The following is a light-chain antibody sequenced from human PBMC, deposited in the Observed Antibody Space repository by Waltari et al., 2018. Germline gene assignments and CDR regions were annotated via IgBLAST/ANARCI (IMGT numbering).Light chain of an antibody. CDR1: RRHVGGYNY. V-gene: IGLV2-14*01. CDR3: SSYTSNNTRM. Sequence: SALTQPAPVSGSPAQSITISCTGTRRHVGGYNYVSWYQQPPGKAPKLIIYEVSNRPSGVSNRFSGSKSANTASLTISGLQAEDEADYYCSSYTSNNTRMFGGGTKLTVL. J-gene: IGLJ3*02. CDR2: EVS.